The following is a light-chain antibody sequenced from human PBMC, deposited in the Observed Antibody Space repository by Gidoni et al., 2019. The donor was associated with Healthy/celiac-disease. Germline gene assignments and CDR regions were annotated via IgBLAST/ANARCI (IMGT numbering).Light chain of an antibody. J-gene: IGKJ1*01. CDR1: QSMSSY. CDR3: QQSYSTPRT. CDR2: AAS. V-gene: IGKV1-39*01. Sequence: IQMTQAPSSLSASVGDRGPITCRASQSMSSYLNWYQQKPGKAPKLLIYAASSLPSGVPSRFSGSGSGTDFTLTISSLQPEDFATYYCQQSYSTPRTFGQGTQVEIK.